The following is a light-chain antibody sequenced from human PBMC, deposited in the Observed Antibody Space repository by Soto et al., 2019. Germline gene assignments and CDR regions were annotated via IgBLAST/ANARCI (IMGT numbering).Light chain of an antibody. CDR2: WAS. CDR1: QSVLYSSDNKNY. Sequence: DIVMTQSPDSLAVSLGERATINCKSSQSVLYSSDNKNYLAWYQQKPGQPPKLLIYWASTRDSGVPERFSGSGCGADFTLTISSLQAEDVAVYYCQQYYSTLTFGGGTKVEIK. V-gene: IGKV4-1*01. J-gene: IGKJ4*01. CDR3: QQYYSTLT.